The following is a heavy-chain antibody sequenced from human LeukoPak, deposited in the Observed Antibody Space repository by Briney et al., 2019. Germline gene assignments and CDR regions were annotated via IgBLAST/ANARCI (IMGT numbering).Heavy chain of an antibody. CDR3: ARDGCSSTSCYNGIYYYYYMDV. CDR1: GFTFSSYG. J-gene: IGHJ6*03. CDR2: IWYDGSNK. V-gene: IGHV3-33*01. Sequence: GGSLRLSCAASGFTFSSYGMHWVRQAPGKGLEWVAVIWYDGSNKYYADSVKGRFTISRDNSKNTLYLQMNSLRAEDTAVYYCARDGCSSTSCYNGIYYYYYMDVWGKGTTVTVSS. D-gene: IGHD2-2*01.